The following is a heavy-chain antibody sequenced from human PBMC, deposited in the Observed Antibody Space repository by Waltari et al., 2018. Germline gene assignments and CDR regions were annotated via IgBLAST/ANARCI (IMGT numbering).Heavy chain of an antibody. D-gene: IGHD2-21*01. CDR3: ARAQRKYYCGGDCPSDY. J-gene: IGHJ4*02. CDR2: INHSGST. CDR1: GGSFSGYY. V-gene: IGHV4-34*01. Sequence: QVQLQQWGAGLLKPSETLSLTCAVYGGSFSGYYWSWIRQPPGKGLEWIGEINHSGSTNYNPSLKSRVTISVDTSKNQFSLKLSSVTAADTAVYYCARAQRKYYCGGDCPSDYWGQGTLVTVSS.